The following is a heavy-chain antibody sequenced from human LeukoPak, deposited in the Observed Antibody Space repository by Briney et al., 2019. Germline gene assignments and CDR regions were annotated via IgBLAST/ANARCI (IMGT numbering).Heavy chain of an antibody. Sequence: PSETLSLTCTVSGGSISSYYWSWIRQPAGKGLEWIGRIYTGGSTNYNASLKSRVSMSVDTSKNQFSLKLCSVTAADTAVFYCARENSGSYREFDYWGQGTLVTVSS. CDR3: ARENSGSYREFDY. CDR1: GGSISSYY. J-gene: IGHJ4*02. CDR2: IYTGGST. V-gene: IGHV4-4*07. D-gene: IGHD1-26*01.